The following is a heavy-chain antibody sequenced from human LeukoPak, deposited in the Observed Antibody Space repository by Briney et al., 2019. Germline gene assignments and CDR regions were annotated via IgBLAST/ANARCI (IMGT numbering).Heavy chain of an antibody. CDR2: ISAYNGNT. J-gene: IGHJ4*02. V-gene: IGHV1-18*01. CDR3: ARDYSGGTAMVHRFDY. D-gene: IGHD5-18*01. Sequence: ASVKVSCKASGYTFTSYGISWVRQAPGQGLEWMGWISAYNGNTNYAQKLQGRVTMTTDTSTRTAYMELRSLRSDDTAVSYCARDYSGGTAMVHRFDYWGQGTLVTVSS. CDR1: GYTFTSYG.